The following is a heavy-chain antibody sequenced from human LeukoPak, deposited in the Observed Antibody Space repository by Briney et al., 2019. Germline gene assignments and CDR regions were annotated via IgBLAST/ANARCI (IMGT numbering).Heavy chain of an antibody. CDR3: ARDKSSPTLPLDY. J-gene: IGHJ4*02. CDR1: GFTFDDYG. V-gene: IGHV3-20*04. CDR2: INWNGGST. Sequence: GGSLRLSCAASGFTFDDYGMSWVRQAPGKGLELVSGINWNGGSTGYEDSVKGRFTISRDNAKNSLYLQMNSLRAEDTGLYYCARDKSSPTLPLDYWGQGTLVTVSS.